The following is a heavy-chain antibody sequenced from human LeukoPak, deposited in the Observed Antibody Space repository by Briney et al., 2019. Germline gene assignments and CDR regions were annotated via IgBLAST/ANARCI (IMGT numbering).Heavy chain of an antibody. J-gene: IGHJ6*02. CDR2: MNPNSGNT. CDR3: ARAVRTRDSSGSDYYYYGMDV. D-gene: IGHD3-22*01. CDR1: GYTFTSYD. V-gene: IGHV1-8*01. Sequence: GASVKVSCKASGYTFTSYDINWVRQATGQGLEWMGWMNPNSGNTGYAQKFQGRVTMTRNTSISTAYMELSSLRSEDTAVYYCARAVRTRDSSGSDYYYYGMDVWGQGTTVTVSS.